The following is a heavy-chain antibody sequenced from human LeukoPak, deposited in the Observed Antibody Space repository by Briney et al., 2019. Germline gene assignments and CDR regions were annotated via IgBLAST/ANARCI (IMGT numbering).Heavy chain of an antibody. Sequence: GGSLRLSCAASGFIFSSYEMNWVRQAPGKGLEWVSYISSSGSTIYYADSVKGRFTISRDNAKNSLYLQMNSLRAEDTAVYYCARERSGGYYYYGMDVWGQGTTVTVSS. J-gene: IGHJ6*02. CDR2: ISSSGSTI. V-gene: IGHV3-48*03. CDR1: GFIFSSYE. D-gene: IGHD5-24*01. CDR3: ARERSGGYYYYGMDV.